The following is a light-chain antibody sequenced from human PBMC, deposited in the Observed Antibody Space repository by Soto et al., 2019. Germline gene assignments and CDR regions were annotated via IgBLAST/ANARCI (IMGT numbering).Light chain of an antibody. J-gene: IGLJ2*01. V-gene: IGLV2-23*02. Sequence: QSALTQPASVSGSPGQSITISCTGTSSDIGSYNLVSWYQQHPGNAPKFMIYEVSKRPSGVSNRFSGSKSGNTASLTISGLQAEDEADYYCCSYAGSSILVFGGGTKLTAL. CDR2: EVS. CDR1: SSDIGSYNL. CDR3: CSYAGSSILV.